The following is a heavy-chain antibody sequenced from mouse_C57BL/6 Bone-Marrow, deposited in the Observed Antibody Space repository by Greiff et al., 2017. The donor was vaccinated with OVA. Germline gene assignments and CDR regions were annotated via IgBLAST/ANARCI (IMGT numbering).Heavy chain of an antibody. CDR1: GYTFTSYW. Sequence: EVQLQQSGTVLARPGASVKMSCKTSGYTFTSYWMHWVKQRPGQGLEWIGAIYPGNSDTSYNQKFKGKAKLTAVTSASTAYMELSSLTNDDSAVYYCTRYYYGSTWFAYWGQGTLVTVSA. D-gene: IGHD1-1*01. V-gene: IGHV1-5*01. J-gene: IGHJ3*01. CDR2: IYPGNSDT. CDR3: TRYYYGSTWFAY.